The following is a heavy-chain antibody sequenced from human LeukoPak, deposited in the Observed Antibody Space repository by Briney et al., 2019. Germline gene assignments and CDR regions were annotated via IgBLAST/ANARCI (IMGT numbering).Heavy chain of an antibody. CDR3: AVLAGYCSGGSCYSRGYFDY. V-gene: IGHV1-46*01. CDR2: INPSGGST. J-gene: IGHJ4*02. CDR1: GYTFTSYY. D-gene: IGHD2-15*01. Sequence: ASVKVSCKASGYTFTSYYMHWVRQAPGQGLEWMGIINPSGGSTSYAQKFQGRVTMTRDMSTSTVYMELSSLRSEDTAVYYCAVLAGYCSGGSCYSRGYFDYWGQGTLVTVSS.